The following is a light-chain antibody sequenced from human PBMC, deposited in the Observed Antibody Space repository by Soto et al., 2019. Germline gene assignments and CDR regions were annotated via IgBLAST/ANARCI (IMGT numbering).Light chain of an antibody. CDR2: EVI. CDR1: SSDVGDYNY. V-gene: IGLV2-14*01. J-gene: IGLJ2*01. Sequence: QSALAQPASVSGSPGQSITISCTATSSDVGDYNYVSWYQQHPGKAPKLMIFEVINRPSGVSTRFSGSKSGNTASLIISGLQAEDEADYYCSSYTTSSTLVFGGGTKLTVL. CDR3: SSYTTSSTLV.